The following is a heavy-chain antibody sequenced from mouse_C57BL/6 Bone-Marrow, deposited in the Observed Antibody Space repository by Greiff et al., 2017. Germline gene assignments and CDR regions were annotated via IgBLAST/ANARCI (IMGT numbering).Heavy chain of an antibody. Sequence: EVKLVESGGGLVKPGGSLKLSCAASGFTFSDYGMHWVRQAPEKGLEWVAYISSGSSTINYADTVKGRFTIARDNAKNTLFLQMTSLWSEDTAMYYCTRKSNFAWFAYWGQGTLVTVSA. V-gene: IGHV5-17*01. CDR3: TRKSNFAWFAY. D-gene: IGHD2-5*01. CDR1: GFTFSDYG. CDR2: ISSGSSTI. J-gene: IGHJ3*01.